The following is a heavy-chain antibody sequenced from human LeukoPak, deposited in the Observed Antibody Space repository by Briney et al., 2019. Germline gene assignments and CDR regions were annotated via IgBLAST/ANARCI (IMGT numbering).Heavy chain of an antibody. Sequence: PGGSLRLSCAASGFTFSSYGMHWVRQAPGKGLEWVAVIWYDGSNKYYADSVKGRFTISRDNSKNTLYLQMNSLRPEDTAVYYCAKDPRYGAFPADYWGQGTLVTVSS. CDR2: IWYDGSNK. CDR3: AKDPRYGAFPADY. J-gene: IGHJ4*02. V-gene: IGHV3-30*02. CDR1: GFTFSSYG. D-gene: IGHD4/OR15-4a*01.